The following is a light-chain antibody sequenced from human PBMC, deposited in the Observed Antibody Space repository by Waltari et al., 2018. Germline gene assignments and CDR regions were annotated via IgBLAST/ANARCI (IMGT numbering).Light chain of an antibody. CDR2: VNSDGSH. J-gene: IGLJ3*02. Sequence: QLVLTQSPSASASLGASVKLTCTLDSGHSNNIVAWLQRRPEKGPRYLMKVNSDGSHTKGDDIPDRFSGSSSGPERYLTISNLQSEDEADYYCQTGGHGTWVFGGGTKLTVV. V-gene: IGLV4-69*01. CDR1: SGHSNNI. CDR3: QTGGHGTWV.